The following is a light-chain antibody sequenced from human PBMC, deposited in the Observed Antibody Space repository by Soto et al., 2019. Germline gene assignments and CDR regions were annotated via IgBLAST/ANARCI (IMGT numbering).Light chain of an antibody. V-gene: IGLV1-40*01. CDR3: QSYDRSLSGVV. CDR2: ANN. CDR1: SSNLGAAYD. J-gene: IGLJ2*01. Sequence: QSVLTQPPSVSGAPGQRVTISCTGSSSNLGAAYDVPWYQQLPGTAPKLLIYANNVRPSGVPDRFSGSKSGTSASLAITGLQAEDEADYYCQSYDRSLSGVVFGGGTKLTVL.